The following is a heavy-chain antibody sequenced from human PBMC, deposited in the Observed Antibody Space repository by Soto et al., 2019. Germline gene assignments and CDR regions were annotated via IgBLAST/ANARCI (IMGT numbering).Heavy chain of an antibody. Sequence: SESLSLTCAVAGVSLTSGNWWTCVRQSPQRGLEYIGEIFHDGTANYYPSFERRVAMSVDTSRNQFSLKLTSVTAADTAVYFCARLVYDTRFNYLYFEFWRPRTPVTVS. CDR3: ARLVYDTRFNYLYFEF. J-gene: IGHJ4*02. D-gene: IGHD3-22*01. V-gene: IGHV4-4*02. CDR2: IFHDGTA. CDR1: GVSLTSGNW.